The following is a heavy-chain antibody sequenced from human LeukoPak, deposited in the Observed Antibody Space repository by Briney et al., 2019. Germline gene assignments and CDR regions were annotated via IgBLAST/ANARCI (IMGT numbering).Heavy chain of an antibody. D-gene: IGHD2-2*01. V-gene: IGHV4-34*01. CDR1: GGSFSGYY. Sequence: SETLSLTCAVYGGSFSGYYWSWIRQPPGKGLEWIGEINHSGSTNYNPSLKSRVTISVDTSKNQFSLKLSSVTAADTAVYYCARRRAPLSTSQYYYYHMVVWGKGTTVTVSS. CDR3: ARRRAPLSTSQYYYYHMVV. CDR2: INHSGST. J-gene: IGHJ6*03.